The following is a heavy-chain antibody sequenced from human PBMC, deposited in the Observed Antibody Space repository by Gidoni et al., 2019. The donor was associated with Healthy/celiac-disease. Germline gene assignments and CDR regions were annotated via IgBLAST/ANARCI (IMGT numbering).Heavy chain of an antibody. D-gene: IGHD2-15*01. V-gene: IGHV4-34*01. J-gene: IGHJ6*02. CDR2: INHSGST. CDR3: ARGSVPPVVAGGDGMDV. Sequence: QVQLQQWGAGLLKPSETLSLTCAVYGGSFSGYYWGWIRQPPGKGLEWIGEINHSGSTNYNPSLKSRVTISVDTSKNQFSLKLSSVTAADTAVYYCARGSVPPVVAGGDGMDVWGQGTTVTVSS. CDR1: GGSFSGYY.